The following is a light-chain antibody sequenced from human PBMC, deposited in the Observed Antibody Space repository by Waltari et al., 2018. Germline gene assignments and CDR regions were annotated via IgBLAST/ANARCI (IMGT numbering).Light chain of an antibody. CDR2: RND. J-gene: IGLJ3*02. CDR1: SSNLGRNI. CDR3: AAWDDTLNGRWE. Sequence: QSILTQPPSASATPGQRVTISCSGSSSNLGRNIVNCSQQVPGTTPKLLIYRNDQRPSGVPDRFSGSKSGTSASLAISGLRSEDEADYYCAAWDDTLNGRWEFGGGTKLTVL. V-gene: IGLV1-44*01.